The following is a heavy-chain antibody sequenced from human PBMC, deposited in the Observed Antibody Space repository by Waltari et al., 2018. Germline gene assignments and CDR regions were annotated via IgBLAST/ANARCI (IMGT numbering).Heavy chain of an antibody. J-gene: IGHJ5*02. CDR1: GYTFTGYS. V-gene: IGHV1-2*02. CDR3: AREHFDGSREAP. Sequence: QVQLVQSGAEVRKPGASVKVSCKASGYTFTGYSLQWVRHAPGKGLEWMGRRNPNNGYTKYAQNCQGRVTMTRDTSISTAYMELSGLRYDDTAVYYCAREHFDGSREAPWGQGTLVTVSS. CDR2: RNPNNGYT. D-gene: IGHD3-9*01.